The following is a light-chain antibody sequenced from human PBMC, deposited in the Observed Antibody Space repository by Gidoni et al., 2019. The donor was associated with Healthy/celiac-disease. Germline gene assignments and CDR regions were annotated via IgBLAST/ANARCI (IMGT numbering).Light chain of an antibody. CDR1: QSISSW. CDR2: KAS. Sequence: DIQMTQSPSTLSASVGDRVTITCRASQSISSWLAWYQQKPGKAPKLLIYKASSIESGVPSRFSGSGSGTEFTLTISSLQPDDFATYYCQQYNSYPWTFGQGTKVEIK. J-gene: IGKJ1*01. V-gene: IGKV1-5*03. CDR3: QQYNSYPWT.